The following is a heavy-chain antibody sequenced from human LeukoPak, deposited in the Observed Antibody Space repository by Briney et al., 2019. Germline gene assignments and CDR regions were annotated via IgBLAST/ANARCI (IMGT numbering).Heavy chain of an antibody. Sequence: GGSLRLSCAAFGFTFSNYAMHWVRQAPGKGLEWVAVIWYDGSNEYYADSVKGRLTISRDNSKNTLYLQMNSLRADDTAVYYCAKDRGYGDYEAFDIWGQGTMVTVSS. CDR2: IWYDGSNE. J-gene: IGHJ3*02. CDR3: AKDRGYGDYEAFDI. V-gene: IGHV3-33*06. CDR1: GFTFSNYA. D-gene: IGHD4-17*01.